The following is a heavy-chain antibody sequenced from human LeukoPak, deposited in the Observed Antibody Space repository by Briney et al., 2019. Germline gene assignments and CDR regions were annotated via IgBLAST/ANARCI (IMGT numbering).Heavy chain of an antibody. CDR3: ASEGYPKSSDY. CDR2: IYTSGST. D-gene: IGHD6-13*01. CDR1: GGSISSYY. J-gene: IGHJ4*02. Sequence: SETLSLTCTVSGGSISSYYWSWIRQPAGKGLEWIGRIYTSGSTNYNPSLKSRVTMPVDTSKNQFSLKLSSVTAADTAVYYCASEGYPKSSDYWGQGTLVTVSS. V-gene: IGHV4-4*07.